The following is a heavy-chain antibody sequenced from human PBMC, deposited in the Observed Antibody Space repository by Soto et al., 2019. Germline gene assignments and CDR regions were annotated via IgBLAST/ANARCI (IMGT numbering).Heavy chain of an antibody. D-gene: IGHD3-10*01. CDR1: GFPFANCL. CDR3: IGSFPF. J-gene: IGHJ1*01. CDR2: IRSQPYGGTT. V-gene: IGHV3-49*03. Sequence: EVYLVESGGGLVEPGRSLRLSCTGSGFPFANCLMSWFRQAPGKGLEWVGFIRSQPYGGTTQYAASVRGRFTISRDDSKGIAYLQMNSLKSEDSGVYYCIGSFPFWGQGTLVTVSS.